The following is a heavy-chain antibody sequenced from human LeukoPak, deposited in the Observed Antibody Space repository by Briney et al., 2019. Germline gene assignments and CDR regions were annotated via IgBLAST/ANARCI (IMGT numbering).Heavy chain of an antibody. CDR1: GFTFSSYA. D-gene: IGHD5-18*01. J-gene: IGHJ4*02. CDR3: ARGLGYSYGPFDY. CDR2: ISYDGSNK. Sequence: SGGSLRLSCAASGFTFSSYAMHWVRRAPGKGLEWVAVISYDGSNKYYADSVKGRFTISRDNSKNTLYLQMNSLRAEDTAVYYCARGLGYSYGPFDYWGQGTLVTVSS. V-gene: IGHV3-30*04.